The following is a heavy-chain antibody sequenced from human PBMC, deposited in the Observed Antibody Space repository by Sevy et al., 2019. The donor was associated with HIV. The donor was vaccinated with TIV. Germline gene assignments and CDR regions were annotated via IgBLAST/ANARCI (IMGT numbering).Heavy chain of an antibody. CDR3: AREQSIKAMVQHEGGY. CDR2: ISSSSSTI. J-gene: IGHJ4*02. V-gene: IGHV3-48*01. Sequence: GGSLRLSCAASGFTFSSYSMNWVRQAPGKGLEWVSYISSSSSTIYYADSVKGRFTISRDNAKNSLYLQMNSLRAEDTAVYYCAREQSIKAMVQHEGGYWGQGTLVTVSS. CDR1: GFTFSSYS. D-gene: IGHD3-10*01.